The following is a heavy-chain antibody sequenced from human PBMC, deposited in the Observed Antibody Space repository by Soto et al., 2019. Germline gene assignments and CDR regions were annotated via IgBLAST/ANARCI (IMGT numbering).Heavy chain of an antibody. D-gene: IGHD1-1*01. V-gene: IGHV4-30-2*01. J-gene: IGHJ5*02. Sequence: QLQLQESGSGLVRPSQTLSLTCAVSGGSISSGGYSWNWIRQPPGKGLEWIGYIYHSGSPLYNLSLKSRVTLSVDKSKNQCSLKLTSVTAADTAVYYCARDQLEGNWFDPWGQGTLVTVSS. CDR2: IYHSGSP. CDR1: GGSISSGGYS. CDR3: ARDQLEGNWFDP.